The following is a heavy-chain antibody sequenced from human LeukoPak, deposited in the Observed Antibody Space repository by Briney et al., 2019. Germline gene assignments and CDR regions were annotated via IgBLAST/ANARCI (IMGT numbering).Heavy chain of an antibody. V-gene: IGHV4-34*01. CDR3: ARGLWFGDENPPYFDY. CDR2: IHPSGST. J-gene: IGHJ4*02. CDR1: GGSFSDYY. Sequence: PSETLSLTCAVYGGSFSDYYWSWIRQPPGKGLEWIGEIHPSGSTNYNPSLKSRVTISVDTSKNQFSLKLSSVTAADTAVYYCARGLWFGDENPPYFDYWGQGILVTVSS. D-gene: IGHD3-10*01.